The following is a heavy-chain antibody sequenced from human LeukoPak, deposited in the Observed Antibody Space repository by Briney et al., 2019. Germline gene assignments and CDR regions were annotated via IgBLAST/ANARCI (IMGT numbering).Heavy chain of an antibody. CDR1: EFTFTNYA. CDR3: ARGYNWNDNYYYYGMDV. J-gene: IGHJ6*02. V-gene: IGHV3-23*01. CDR2: ISGSGDSP. Sequence: GGSLRLSCAASEFTFTNYALSWVRQAPGKGLEWVSAISGSGDSPYYADSVKGRFTISRDNSKNTLFLQMTSLRAEDTAIYYCARGYNWNDNYYYYGMDVWGQGTTVTVSS. D-gene: IGHD1-20*01.